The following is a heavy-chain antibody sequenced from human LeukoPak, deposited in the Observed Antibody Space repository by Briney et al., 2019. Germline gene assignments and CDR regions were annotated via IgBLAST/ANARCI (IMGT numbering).Heavy chain of an antibody. V-gene: IGHV3-66*01. CDR3: ARGGSYFDISGYYFY. CDR2: IYSGGST. Sequence: GGSLRLSCAASGFTIGSNTMGWVRQAPGKGLEWVSIIYSGGSTSYADSVKGRFTISRDNSKNTLYPQMNSLRTEDTAVYYCARGGSYFDISGYYFYWGQGTLVTVSS. D-gene: IGHD3-22*01. CDR1: GFTIGSNT. J-gene: IGHJ4*02.